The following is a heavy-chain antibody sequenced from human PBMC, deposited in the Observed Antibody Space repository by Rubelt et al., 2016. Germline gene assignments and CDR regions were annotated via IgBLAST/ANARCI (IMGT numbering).Heavy chain of an antibody. J-gene: IGHJ5*02. D-gene: IGHD6-13*01. CDR1: GYTFTSYA. V-gene: IGHV1-3*01. Sequence: QVQLVQSGAEVKKPGASVKVSCKASGYTFTSYAMHWVRQAPGQRLEWMGWINAGKGHKKYSQKFQGRVTSTRDTSASTAYRELSSLRSEDTAVYYCARMRGPYSSSGGEFDPWGQGTLVTVSS. CDR3: ARMRGPYSSSGGEFDP. CDR2: INAGKGHK.